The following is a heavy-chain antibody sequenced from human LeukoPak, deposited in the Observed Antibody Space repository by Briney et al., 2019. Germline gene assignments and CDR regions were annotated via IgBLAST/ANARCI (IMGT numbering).Heavy chain of an antibody. CDR1: GFTFSNYW. Sequence: PGGSLRLSCAASGFTFSNYWMGWVRQAPGKGLEWVANIKQDGSEKYYVDSVKGRFTISRDNTKSSLYLQMNSLRAEDTAMYYCARHLNYYLDYWGQGTLVTVSS. D-gene: IGHD3-10*01. CDR3: ARHLNYYLDY. J-gene: IGHJ4*02. CDR2: IKQDGSEK. V-gene: IGHV3-7*01.